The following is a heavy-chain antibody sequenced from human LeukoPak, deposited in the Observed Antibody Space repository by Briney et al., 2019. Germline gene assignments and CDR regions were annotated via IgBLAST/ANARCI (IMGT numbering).Heavy chain of an antibody. V-gene: IGHV3-7*01. Sequence: GGSLRLSCAASGFTFSSYWMSWVRQAPGKGREWVANIKQDGSEKYYVDSVKGRFTISRDNAKNSLYLQMNSLRAEDTAVYYCARDRVVPAAIGDYYYYMDVWGKGTTVTVSS. CDR1: GFTFSSYW. CDR3: ARDRVVPAAIGDYYYYMDV. CDR2: IKQDGSEK. J-gene: IGHJ6*03. D-gene: IGHD2-2*01.